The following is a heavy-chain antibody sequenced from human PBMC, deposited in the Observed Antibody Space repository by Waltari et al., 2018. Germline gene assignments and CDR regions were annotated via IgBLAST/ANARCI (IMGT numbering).Heavy chain of an antibody. CDR3: ARDQNGDYGRNWLHP. Sequence: QVQLVESGGGVVQPGGSLTLSCAASGFIFSIFAKTGVPKAPGKGLEWVAVISYDGRNKYYADSVKGRFTISRDNSKNTLDLQMSSLRAEDTAVYYCARDQNGDYGRNWLHPWGQGTLVTVSS. D-gene: IGHD4-17*01. J-gene: IGHJ5*02. CDR1: GFIFSIFA. V-gene: IGHV3-30*04. CDR2: ISYDGRNK.